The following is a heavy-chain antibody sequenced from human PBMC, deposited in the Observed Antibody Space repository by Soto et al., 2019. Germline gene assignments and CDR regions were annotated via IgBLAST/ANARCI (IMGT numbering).Heavy chain of an antibody. CDR2: INPNSGGT. CDR3: ATALYSSSWYSNDAFDI. D-gene: IGHD6-13*01. J-gene: IGHJ3*02. V-gene: IGHV1-2*04. Sequence: ASVKVSCKASGYTFTGYYMHWVRQAPGQGLEWMGWINPNSGGTNYAQKFQGWVTMTRDTSISTAYMELSRLRSDDTAVYYCATALYSSSWYSNDAFDIWGQGTMVTVSS. CDR1: GYTFTGYY.